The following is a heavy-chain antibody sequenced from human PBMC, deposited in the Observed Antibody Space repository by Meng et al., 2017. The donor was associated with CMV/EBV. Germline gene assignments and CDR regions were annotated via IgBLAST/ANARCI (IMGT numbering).Heavy chain of an antibody. CDR3: ARDHYDY. J-gene: IGHJ4*02. D-gene: IGHD1-26*01. CDR2: ISYVGSNK. CDR1: GFTFSSYA. V-gene: IGHV3-30-3*01. Sequence: GGSLRLSCAASGFTFSSYAMHWVRQAPGKGLEWVAVISYVGSNKYYADSVKGRFTISRDNSKNTLYLQMNSLRAEDTAVYYCARDHYDYWGQGTLVTVSS.